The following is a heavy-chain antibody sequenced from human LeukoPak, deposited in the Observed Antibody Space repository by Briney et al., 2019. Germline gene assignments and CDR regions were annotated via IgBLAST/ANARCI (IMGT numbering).Heavy chain of an antibody. Sequence: SGPTLVRPTQTLTLTCSFSGFSLTTRPLGVGWIRQPPGKALEWLAVIYWDDDKRYNPSPRTRLTVTTATSKNQVVLIMTNMDPVDTATYYCADKRSGYDWNHGDFDYLGQGTLVTDSS. D-gene: IGHD3-22*01. J-gene: IGHJ4*02. V-gene: IGHV2-5*02. CDR2: IYWDDDK. CDR3: ADKRSGYDWNHGDFDY. CDR1: GFSLTTRPLG.